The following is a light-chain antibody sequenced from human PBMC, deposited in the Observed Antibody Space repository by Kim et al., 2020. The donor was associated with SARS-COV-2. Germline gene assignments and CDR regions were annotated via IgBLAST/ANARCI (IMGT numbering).Light chain of an antibody. CDR1: QSLSSNF. V-gene: IGKV3-20*01. Sequence: LSPGERATLSCRASQSLSSNFLAWYQQKPGQAPRLLISDASSRAIGIPDRFSGSGSGTDFTLTISRLEPEDFAVYYCQQYDNSLLTFGGGTKLEI. J-gene: IGKJ4*01. CDR3: QQYDNSLLT. CDR2: DAS.